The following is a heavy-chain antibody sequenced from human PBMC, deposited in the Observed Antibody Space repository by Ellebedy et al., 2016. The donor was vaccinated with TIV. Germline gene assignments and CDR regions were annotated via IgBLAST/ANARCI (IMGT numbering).Heavy chain of an antibody. V-gene: IGHV3-23*01. J-gene: IGHJ4*02. D-gene: IGHD1-26*01. CDR1: GFTFSSYA. CDR3: ARAGSYRFDY. CDR2: ISNTGSRT. Sequence: GESLKISCAASGFTFSSYAMSWVRQAPGKGLEWVSTISNTGSRTYYADSVEGRFIISRDNSKKTLYLQMNSLRADDTAVYFCARAGSYRFDYWGQGNLVTVSS.